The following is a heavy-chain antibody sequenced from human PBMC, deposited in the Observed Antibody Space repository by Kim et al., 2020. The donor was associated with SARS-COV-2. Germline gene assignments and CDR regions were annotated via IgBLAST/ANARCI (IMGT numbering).Heavy chain of an antibody. V-gene: IGHV4-59*01. Sequence: SETLSLTCTVSGGSISSYYWSWIRQPPGKGLEWIGYLYYSGSTNYNPSLKSRVTISVDTSKNQFSLKLSSVTAADTAVYYCARDYVDTAMVFSYGMDVWG. CDR1: GGSISSYY. CDR2: LYYSGST. J-gene: IGHJ6*01. D-gene: IGHD5-18*01. CDR3: ARDYVDTAMVFSYGMDV.